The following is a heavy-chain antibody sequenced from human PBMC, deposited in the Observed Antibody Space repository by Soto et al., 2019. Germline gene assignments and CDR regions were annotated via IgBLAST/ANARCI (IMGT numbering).Heavy chain of an antibody. J-gene: IGHJ6*03. CDR1: GGSISSYY. Sequence: QVQLQESGPGLVKPSETLSLTCTVSGGSISSYYWSWLRQPPGKGLEWIGYIYYSGCTNYNPSLKSRATIPVDTSRNQCSLKLSSVTAADTAVYYCARVQGSGSYYYPSHYHRDVWGKGTTVTVSS. D-gene: IGHD3-10*01. V-gene: IGHV4-59*01. CDR3: ARVQGSGSYYYPSHYHRDV. CDR2: IYYSGCT.